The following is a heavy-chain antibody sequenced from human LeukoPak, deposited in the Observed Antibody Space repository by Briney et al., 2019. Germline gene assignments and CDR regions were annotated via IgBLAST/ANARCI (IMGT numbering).Heavy chain of an antibody. J-gene: IGHJ4*02. CDR3: ARGGYLFSDYVWGSYRPIDY. Sequence: PSETLSLTCAVYGGSFSGYYWSWIRQPPGKGLEWIGEINHSGSTNYNPSLKRRVTISVDTSKNQFSLKPSSVTAADTAVYYYARGGYLFSDYVWGSYRPIDYWGQGTLVTVSS. CDR1: GGSFSGYY. V-gene: IGHV4-34*01. CDR2: INHSGST. D-gene: IGHD3-16*02.